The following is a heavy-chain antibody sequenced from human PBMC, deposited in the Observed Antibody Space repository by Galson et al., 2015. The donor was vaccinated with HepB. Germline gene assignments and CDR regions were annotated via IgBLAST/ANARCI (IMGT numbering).Heavy chain of an antibody. V-gene: IGHV3-9*01. J-gene: IGHJ6*02. Sequence: SLRLSCAASGFTFDDYAMHWVRQAPGKGLEWVSGISWSSGSIGYADSVKGRFTISRDNAKNTLYLQMNSLRAEETAVYYCAKGGSVLVATAMDSCYYYGMDDWGQGTTVTVSS. CDR3: AKGGSVLVATAMDSCYYYGMDD. D-gene: IGHD3-10*01. CDR1: GFTFDDYA. CDR2: ISWSSGSI.